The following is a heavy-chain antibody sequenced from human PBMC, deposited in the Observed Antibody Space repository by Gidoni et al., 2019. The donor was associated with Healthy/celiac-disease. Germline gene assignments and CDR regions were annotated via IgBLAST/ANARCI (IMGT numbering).Heavy chain of an antibody. J-gene: IGHJ4*02. V-gene: IGHV1-2*02. CDR1: GYTFTGYY. CDR2: INPNSGGT. CDR3: ARDAGGQVWVLGYFDY. D-gene: IGHD2-8*02. Sequence: QVQLVQSGAEVKKPGASVKVSCKASGYTFTGYYMHWVRQAPGQGLEWMGWINPNSGGTNYAQKFQCRVTMTRDTSISTAYMELSRLRSDDTAVYYCARDAGGQVWVLGYFDYWGQGTLVTVSS.